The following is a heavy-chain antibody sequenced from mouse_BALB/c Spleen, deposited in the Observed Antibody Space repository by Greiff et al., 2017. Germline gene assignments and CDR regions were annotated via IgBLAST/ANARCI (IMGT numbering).Heavy chain of an antibody. CDR3: ARDYYGSSYYFDY. J-gene: IGHJ2*01. Sequence: ESGPGLVKPSQSLSLTCTVTGYSITSDYAWNWIRQFPGNKLEWMGYISYSGSTSYNPSLKSRIPITRDTSKNQFFLQLNSVTTEDTATYYCARDYYGSSYYFDYWGQGTTLTVSS. D-gene: IGHD1-1*01. V-gene: IGHV3-2*02. CDR1: GYSITSDYA. CDR2: ISYSGST.